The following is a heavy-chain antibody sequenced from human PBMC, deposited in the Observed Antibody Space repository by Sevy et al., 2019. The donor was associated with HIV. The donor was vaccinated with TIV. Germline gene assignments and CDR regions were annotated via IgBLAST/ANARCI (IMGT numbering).Heavy chain of an antibody. J-gene: IGHJ3*02. CDR3: ASRITGTTNAFDI. Sequence: YETLSLTCAVYGGSFSGYYWSWIRQPPGKGLEWIGEINHSGSTNYNPSLKSRVTISVDTSKNQFSLKLSSVTAADTAVYYCASRITGTTNAFDIWGQGTMVTVSS. CDR2: INHSGST. CDR1: GGSFSGYY. D-gene: IGHD1-20*01. V-gene: IGHV4-34*01.